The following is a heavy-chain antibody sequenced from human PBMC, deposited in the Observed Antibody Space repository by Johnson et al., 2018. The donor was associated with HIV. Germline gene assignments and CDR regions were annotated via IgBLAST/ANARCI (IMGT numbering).Heavy chain of an antibody. Sequence: HVQLVESGGGVVQPGRSLRLSCAASGFTFSSYAMHWVRQAPAKGLEWVAVISYDGSNKYYADSVKGRFTISRDNSKNTLYLQMNSLRAEDTAVYYCARDEPYNLNAFDIWGQGTMVTVSS. J-gene: IGHJ3*02. CDR3: ARDEPYNLNAFDI. CDR1: GFTFSSYA. D-gene: IGHD5-24*01. V-gene: IGHV3-30-3*01. CDR2: ISYDGSNK.